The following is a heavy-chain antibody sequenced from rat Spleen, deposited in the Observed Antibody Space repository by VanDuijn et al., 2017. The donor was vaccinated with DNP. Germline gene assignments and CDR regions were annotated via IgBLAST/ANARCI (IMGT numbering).Heavy chain of an antibody. CDR1: GFTFSDYT. CDR2: ITTGDST. J-gene: IGHJ2*01. Sequence: EVQLVESGGGVVQPGRSLKLSCAVSGFTFSDYTMAWVRQAPKKGLEWVASITTGDSTYYSDSVKGRFSISRDNAKSTLYLQVNSLRSEDTATYYCTSNPHIRTAAPFDYWGQGVMVTVSS. V-gene: IGHV5S23*01. CDR3: TSNPHIRTAAPFDY. D-gene: IGHD3-8*01.